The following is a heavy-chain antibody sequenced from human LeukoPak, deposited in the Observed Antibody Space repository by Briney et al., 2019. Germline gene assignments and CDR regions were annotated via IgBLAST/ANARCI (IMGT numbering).Heavy chain of an antibody. Sequence: PSETLSLTCTVSGGSISSYYWSWIRQPPGKGLEWIGYVYYSGSTNYNPSLKSRVTISVDTSNNQFSLKLSSVTAADTAVYYCARGPIAPVDTAMVGLGFDYWGQGTLATVSS. CDR1: GGSISSYY. V-gene: IGHV4-59*12. D-gene: IGHD5-18*01. J-gene: IGHJ4*02. CDR3: ARGPIAPVDTAMVGLGFDY. CDR2: VYYSGST.